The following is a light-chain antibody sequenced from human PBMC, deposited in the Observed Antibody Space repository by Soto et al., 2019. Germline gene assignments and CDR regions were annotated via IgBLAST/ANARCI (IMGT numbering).Light chain of an antibody. CDR3: ATWSDSLKGWV. CDR2: AND. Sequence: QSVLTQPPSASRTPGQRVTIPCSGSSSDIGSNSVNWYQQLPGAAPRLLIYANDHRPSGVPDRFSASKSGTSASLAISGVRSDDEAFYYCATWSDSLKGWVFGGGTKVTVL. V-gene: IGLV1-44*01. J-gene: IGLJ3*02. CDR1: SSDIGSNS.